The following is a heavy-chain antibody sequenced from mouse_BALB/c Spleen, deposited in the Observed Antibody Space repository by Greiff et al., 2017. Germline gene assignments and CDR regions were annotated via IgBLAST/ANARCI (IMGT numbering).Heavy chain of an antibody. CDR2: INSNGGST. CDR3: ARRGYLAHWYFDV. V-gene: IGHV5-6-2*01. J-gene: IGHJ1*01. CDR1: GFTFSSYY. Sequence: EVQGVESGGGLVKLGGSLKLSCAASGFTFSSYYMSWVRQTPEKRLELVAAINSNGGSTYYPDTVKGRFTISRDNAKNTLYLQMSSLKSEDTALYYCARRGYLAHWYFDVWGAGTTVTVSS. D-gene: IGHD2-3*01.